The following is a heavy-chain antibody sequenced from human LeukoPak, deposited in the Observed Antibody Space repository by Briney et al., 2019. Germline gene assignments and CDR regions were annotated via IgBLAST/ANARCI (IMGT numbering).Heavy chain of an antibody. CDR3: AREAVAGRRGDY. J-gene: IGHJ4*02. CDR2: IYYSGST. Sequence: PSETLSLTCTVSGGSISSYYWSWIRQPPGKGLEWIGSIYYSGSTYYNPSLKSRVTISVDTSKNQFSLKLSSVTAADTAVYYCAREAVAGRRGDYWGQGTLVTVSS. D-gene: IGHD6-19*01. CDR1: GGSISSYY. V-gene: IGHV4-59*05.